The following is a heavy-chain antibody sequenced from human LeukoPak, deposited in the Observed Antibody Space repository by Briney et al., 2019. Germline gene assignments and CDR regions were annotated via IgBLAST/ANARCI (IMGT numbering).Heavy chain of an antibody. Sequence: SETLSLTCAVYGGSFSGYYWSWIRQPPGKGLEWIGEINHSGSTNYNPSLKSRVTISVDTSKNQFSLKLSSVTAADTAVYYCARHMARITIFGVVITEGALDIWGQGTMVTVSS. V-gene: IGHV4-34*01. D-gene: IGHD3-3*01. CDR2: INHSGST. CDR1: GGSFSGYY. J-gene: IGHJ3*02. CDR3: ARHMARITIFGVVITEGALDI.